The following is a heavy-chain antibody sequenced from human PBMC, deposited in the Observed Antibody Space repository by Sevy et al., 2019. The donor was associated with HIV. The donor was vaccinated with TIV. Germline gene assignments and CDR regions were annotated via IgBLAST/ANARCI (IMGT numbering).Heavy chain of an antibody. CDR3: ARDSGYCGGDCYGPGGY. Sequence: GGSLRLSCAASGFTFSSYALHWVRQAPGKGLEWVAVISYDDGSNRNYADSVKGRFTISRDNSKNTVYRQMNGLRPEDTAVYYCARDSGYCGGDCYGPGGYWGQGTLVTVSS. CDR1: GFTFSSYA. V-gene: IGHV3-30-3*01. J-gene: IGHJ4*02. CDR2: ISYDDGSNR. D-gene: IGHD2-21*02.